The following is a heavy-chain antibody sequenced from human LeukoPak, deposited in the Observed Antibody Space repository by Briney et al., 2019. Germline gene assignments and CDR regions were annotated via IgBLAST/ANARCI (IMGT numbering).Heavy chain of an antibody. CDR2: IYHSGST. V-gene: IGHV4-4*02. CDR1: GGSISSSNW. Sequence: SETLSLTCAVSGGSISSSNWWSWVRQPPGKGLEWIGEIYHSGSTNYNPSLKSRVTISVDTSKNQFSLKLSSVTAADTAVYYCARVGCSSTSCYYYFDYWGQGTLVTVSS. D-gene: IGHD2-2*01. CDR3: ARVGCSSTSCYYYFDY. J-gene: IGHJ4*02.